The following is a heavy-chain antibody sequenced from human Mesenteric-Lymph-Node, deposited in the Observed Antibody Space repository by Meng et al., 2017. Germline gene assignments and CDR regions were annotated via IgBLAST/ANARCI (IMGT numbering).Heavy chain of an antibody. J-gene: IGHJ4*02. CDR3: ARHQNGGTYPLDY. CDR2: NYYSGST. Sequence: QVLLQQSGPGLVKPSATLSLTCAVSGGSISTYYWSWIRQPPGKGLEWIGNNYYSGSTNYNPSLASRVTTSVDSSKNQFSLKLSSVTAADTAVYYCARHQNGGTYPLDYWGQGTLVTVSS. D-gene: IGHD3-16*02. CDR1: GGSISTYY. V-gene: IGHV4-59*08.